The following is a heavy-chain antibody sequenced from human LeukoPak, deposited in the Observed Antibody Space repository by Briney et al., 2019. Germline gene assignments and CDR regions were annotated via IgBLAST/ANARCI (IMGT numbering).Heavy chain of an antibody. CDR3: AGQFDWESP. CDR2: IIPLLGTV. V-gene: IGHV1-69*01. D-gene: IGHD3-9*01. Sequence: GSSMKVSCKSSGGSFSSYSVSWVRQAPGQGLEWMGAIIPLLGTVNYAQRFQGRLTFSADESTNTVFMELSSLSSEDTAVYYCAGQFDWESPWGQGTLVTVSS. J-gene: IGHJ5*02. CDR1: GGSFSSYS.